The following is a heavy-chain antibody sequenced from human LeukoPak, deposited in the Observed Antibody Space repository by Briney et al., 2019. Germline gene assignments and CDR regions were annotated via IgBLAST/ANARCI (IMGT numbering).Heavy chain of an antibody. D-gene: IGHD3-3*01. V-gene: IGHV4-61*02. Sequence: SETLSLTCTVSGGSISSGSYYWSWIQQPAGKGLEWIGRIYTSGSTNYNPSLKSRVTISVDTSKNQFSLKLSSVTAADTAVYYCARGNYDFWSGYSNDYWGQGTLVTVSS. CDR2: IYTSGST. CDR1: GGSISSGSYY. CDR3: ARGNYDFWSGYSNDY. J-gene: IGHJ4*02.